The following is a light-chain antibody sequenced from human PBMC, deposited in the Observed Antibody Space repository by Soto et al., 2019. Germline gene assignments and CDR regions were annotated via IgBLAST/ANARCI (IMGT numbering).Light chain of an antibody. CDR1: QGISSY. J-gene: IGKJ5*01. V-gene: IGKV1-8*01. Sequence: AIRMTQSPSSLSASTGDRVTITCRASQGISSYLAWYQQKPGKAPKLLIYAASTLQSGVPSRFSGSGSGTDFTLTISCLQSVDFATYYCQQYYSYLPTFGQGTRLEIK. CDR3: QQYYSYLPT. CDR2: AAS.